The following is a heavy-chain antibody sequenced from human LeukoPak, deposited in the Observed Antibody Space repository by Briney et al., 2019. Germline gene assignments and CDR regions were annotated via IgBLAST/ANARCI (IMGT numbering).Heavy chain of an antibody. CDR3: ASWGYSSGWYDAFDI. CDR2: IYPGYSYT. CDR1: GYSFTRYW. V-gene: IGHV5-51*01. D-gene: IGHD6-19*01. J-gene: IGHJ3*02. Sequence: GESLKISCKGSGYSFTRYWIGWVRPMPGKGLEGMGMIYPGYSYTRYSASFQGQVTISADKSISTAYLQWSSLKASDTAMYYCASWGYSSGWYDAFDIWGQGTMVTVSS.